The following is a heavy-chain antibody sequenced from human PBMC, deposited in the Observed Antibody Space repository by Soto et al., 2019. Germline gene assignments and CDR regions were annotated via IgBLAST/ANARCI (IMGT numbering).Heavy chain of an antibody. CDR2: IGSDGRRD. Sequence: QVQLVESGGGVVQPGGSLRLSCAASGFTFGRHGMHWVRQAPGKGLEWVAVIGSDGRRDSYADSVKGRFTISRDNGQNTLYLQMKSLRAEDTAVYYCARDDYYGDNGLDYWGQGTLVTVSS. V-gene: IGHV3-33*01. CDR1: GFTFGRHG. D-gene: IGHD4-17*01. CDR3: ARDDYYGDNGLDY. J-gene: IGHJ4*02.